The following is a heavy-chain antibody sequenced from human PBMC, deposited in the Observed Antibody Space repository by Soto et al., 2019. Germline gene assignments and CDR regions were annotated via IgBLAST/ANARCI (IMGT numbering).Heavy chain of an antibody. CDR1: GFTFSSYS. Sequence: EVQLVESGGGLVQPGGSLRLSCEASGFTFSSYSMSWVRQAPGKGLEWVSYIDTSSSITHYADSVKGRFAISRDNAKSSLYLQVNSLRDEDTAVYYCARDKLTGDPGEAFDIWGQGTMVTVSS. V-gene: IGHV3-48*02. CDR2: IDTSSSIT. CDR3: ARDKLTGDPGEAFDI. J-gene: IGHJ3*02. D-gene: IGHD7-27*01.